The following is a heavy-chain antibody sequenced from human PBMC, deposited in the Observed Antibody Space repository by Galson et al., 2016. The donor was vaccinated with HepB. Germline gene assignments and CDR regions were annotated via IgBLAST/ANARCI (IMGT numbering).Heavy chain of an antibody. CDR2: IVPIFSTA. Sequence: SVKVSCKASGGSFNNYAVSWVRQAPGQGLEWMGGIVPIFSTADYAQKFQGRVTITADESTSTAYLEVRSLTSEDTAVYFCARGSGTYWYFDLWGRGTLVIVA. CDR3: ARGSGTYWYFDL. CDR1: GGSFNNYA. J-gene: IGHJ2*01. V-gene: IGHV1-69*13. D-gene: IGHD1-26*01.